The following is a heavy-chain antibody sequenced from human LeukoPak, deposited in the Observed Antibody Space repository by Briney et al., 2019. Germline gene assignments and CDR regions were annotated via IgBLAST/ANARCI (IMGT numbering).Heavy chain of an antibody. D-gene: IGHD5-18*01. V-gene: IGHV4-4*09. Sequence: SETLSLTCTVSGGSISSYYWSWIRQPPGKGLEWIGYIYTSGSTNSNPSLKSRVTLSVDTSKNQFSLKLSSVTAADTAVYYCARCRGYSLNWFDPWGQGTLVTVSS. CDR3: ARCRGYSLNWFDP. J-gene: IGHJ5*02. CDR2: IYTSGST. CDR1: GGSISSYY.